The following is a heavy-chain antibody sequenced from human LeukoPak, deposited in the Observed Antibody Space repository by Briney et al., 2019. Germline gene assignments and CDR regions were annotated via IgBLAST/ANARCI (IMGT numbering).Heavy chain of an antibody. CDR2: INPSGGST. D-gene: IGHD2-21*02. V-gene: IGHV1-46*01. CDR3: ARDPCGGDCHFDY. J-gene: IGHJ4*02. Sequence: ASVKLSCKASGYIFTSYYMHWVRQAPGQGPGWMGKINPSGGSTSYAQKFQGRVTMTRDTSTSTVYMELSSLRSEDTAVYYCARDPCGGDCHFDYWGQGALVTVSS. CDR1: GYIFTSYY.